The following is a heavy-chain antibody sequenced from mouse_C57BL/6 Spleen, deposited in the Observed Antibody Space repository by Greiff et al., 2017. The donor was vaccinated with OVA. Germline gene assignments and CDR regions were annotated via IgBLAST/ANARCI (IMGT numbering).Heavy chain of an antibody. CDR1: GYAFSSYW. Sequence: QVQLQQSGAELVKPGASVKISCKASGYAFSSYWMNGVNQRPGRGLEWIGQIYPGDGDTNYNGKFKGRATLTADKSSSTAYMQLSSLTSEDSAVYFCARQDGYYSMDYWGQGTSVTVSS. CDR3: ARQDGYYSMDY. J-gene: IGHJ4*01. V-gene: IGHV1-80*01. CDR2: IYPGDGDT. D-gene: IGHD2-3*01.